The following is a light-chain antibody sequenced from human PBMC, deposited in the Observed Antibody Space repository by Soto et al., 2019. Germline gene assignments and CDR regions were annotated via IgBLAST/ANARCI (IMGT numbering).Light chain of an antibody. CDR3: SSFANGKIDV. CDR1: SSDVGGYNY. V-gene: IGLV2-14*01. CDR2: EVS. Sequence: QSVLTQPASVSGSPGQSITISCTGTSSDVGGYNYVSWYQQHPGKAPKLMIYEVSNRPSGISNRFSGSKSGNTASLTISGLQAEDEADYCCSSFANGKIDVFGTGTKVTVL. J-gene: IGLJ1*01.